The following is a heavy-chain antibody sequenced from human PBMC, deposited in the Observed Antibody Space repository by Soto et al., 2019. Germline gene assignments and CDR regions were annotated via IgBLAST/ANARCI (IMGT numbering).Heavy chain of an antibody. CDR3: TRWNGYGDL. D-gene: IGHD1-1*01. V-gene: IGHV3-23*01. CDR2: VSGGSGVT. CDR1: GFSFSTYG. Sequence: EMQLLESGGGLVQPGGSLRLSCVVSGFSFSTYGVTWVRQAPGKGLEWVCGVSGGSGVTHYTDSVKGRFTISGDESKNTVYLQMHSLRGEYTAVYYCTRWNGYGDLWGQGTLVTVSS. J-gene: IGHJ5*02.